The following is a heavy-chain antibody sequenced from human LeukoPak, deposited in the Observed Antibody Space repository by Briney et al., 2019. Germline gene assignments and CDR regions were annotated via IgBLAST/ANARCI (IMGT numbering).Heavy chain of an antibody. CDR1: GGSFSGYY. J-gene: IGHJ6*03. CDR2: INHSGST. D-gene: IGHD5-18*01. V-gene: IGHV4-34*01. Sequence: SETLFLTCAVYGGSFSGYYWSWIRQPPGKGLEWIGEINHSGSTNYNPSLKSRVTISVDTSKNQFSLKLSSVTAADTAVYYCARGTSTDTAMVTYYYYYMDVWGKGTTVIVSS. CDR3: ARGTSTDTAMVTYYYYYMDV.